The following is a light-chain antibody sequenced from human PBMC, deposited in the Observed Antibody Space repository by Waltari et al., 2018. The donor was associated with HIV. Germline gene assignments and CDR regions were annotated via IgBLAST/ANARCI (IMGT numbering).Light chain of an antibody. J-gene: IGKJ4*01. CDR3: QQFNSYPLT. CDR2: DAS. Sequence: AIQLTQSPSSLSASVGDRVTITCRASQGISSALAWYQQKPGKAPNLLIYDASSLESGVPSMFSGSGSGRDFTLTISSLQPEDFATYYCQQFNSYPLTFGGGTKVEIK. V-gene: IGKV1-13*02. CDR1: QGISSA.